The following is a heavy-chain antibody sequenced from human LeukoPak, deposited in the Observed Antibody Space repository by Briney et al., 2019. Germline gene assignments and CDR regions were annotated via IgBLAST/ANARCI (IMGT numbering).Heavy chain of an antibody. CDR2: IYSSGST. D-gene: IGHD3-10*01. CDR1: GDSISSARNY. J-gene: IGHJ4*02. V-gene: IGHV4-39*07. Sequence: SETLSLTCSVSGDSISSARNYWGWIRQSPGKGLEWLASIYSSGSTHSNPSLKSRVSISIDTSKNQFSLKLYSVTAADTAVYYCARAEGGHRYGSGTIDYWGQGTLVTVSS. CDR3: ARAEGGHRYGSGTIDY.